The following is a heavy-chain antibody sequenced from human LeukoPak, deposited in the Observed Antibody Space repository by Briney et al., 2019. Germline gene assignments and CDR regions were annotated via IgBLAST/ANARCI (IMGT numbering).Heavy chain of an antibody. D-gene: IGHD1-26*01. CDR2: INHTGST. CDR1: GGSSTGYY. V-gene: IGHV4-34*01. CDR3: ARRKVGIEARVGFDP. J-gene: IGHJ5*02. Sequence: PSETLSLTCTVYGGSSTGYYWSWIRQPPGGGLEWIGEINHTGSTNYDPSLASRVSVSMDTSKNQFSLNVNSVTAADTAVYYCARRKVGIEARVGFDPWGQGTLVTVSS.